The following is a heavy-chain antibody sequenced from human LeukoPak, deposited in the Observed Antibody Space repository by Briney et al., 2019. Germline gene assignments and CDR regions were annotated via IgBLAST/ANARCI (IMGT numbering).Heavy chain of an antibody. CDR1: GYSISSGYY. CDR2: IYHNGNT. D-gene: IGHD5-18*01. V-gene: IGHV4-38-2*01. CDR3: ARVRYNYGDSDY. J-gene: IGHJ4*02. Sequence: PSETLCLTCAVSGYSISSGYYWGWIRQPPGKGLEWIGTIYHNGNTYYNPSLKSRVTISVDTSKNQFSLKLSSVTAADTAVYYCARVRYNYGDSDYWGQGTLVTVSS.